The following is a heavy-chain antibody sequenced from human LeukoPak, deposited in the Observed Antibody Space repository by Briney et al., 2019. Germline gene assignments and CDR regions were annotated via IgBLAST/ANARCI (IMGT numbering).Heavy chain of an antibody. CDR2: IKQDGSEK. D-gene: IGHD1-1*01. CDR3: ARLNWNDVY. Sequence: PGGSLRLSCAASGFTISNYWMSWVRQAPGKGLEWVANIKQDGSEKYYVDSVKGRFTISRDNAKNTLYLQMNSLRAEDTAVYYCARLNWNDVYWGQGTLVTVSS. J-gene: IGHJ4*02. CDR1: GFTISNYW. V-gene: IGHV3-7*01.